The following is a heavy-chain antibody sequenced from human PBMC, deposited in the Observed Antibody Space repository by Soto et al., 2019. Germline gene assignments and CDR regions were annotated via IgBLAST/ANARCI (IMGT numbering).Heavy chain of an antibody. V-gene: IGHV1-18*01. J-gene: IGHJ4*02. CDR1: GYIFTSYG. CDR2: ISAYNGNT. Sequence: GASVKVSCKASGYIFTSYGISWVRQAPGQGLEWMGWISAYNGNTNYAQKLQGRVTMTTDTSTSTAYMELRSLRSDDTAVYYCARRTDYGGEYYFDYWGQGTLVTVSS. D-gene: IGHD3-16*01. CDR3: ARRTDYGGEYYFDY.